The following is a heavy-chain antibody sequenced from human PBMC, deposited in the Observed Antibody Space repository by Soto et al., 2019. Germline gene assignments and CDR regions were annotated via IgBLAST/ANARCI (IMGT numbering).Heavy chain of an antibody. D-gene: IGHD3-3*01. Sequence: QITLKESGPPVVKPTETLTLTCTFSGFSLTTSGVGVGWVRQSPGKAPEWLARIYWDDDKRYSTSINSRLIITKDTSKNQVVLTMANVDPADTATYYCAHRVLRTVFGLVTTTAIYFDFWGPGTPVVVSS. CDR2: IYWDDDK. CDR3: AHRVLRTVFGLVTTTAIYFDF. CDR1: GFSLTTSGVG. J-gene: IGHJ4*02. V-gene: IGHV2-5*02.